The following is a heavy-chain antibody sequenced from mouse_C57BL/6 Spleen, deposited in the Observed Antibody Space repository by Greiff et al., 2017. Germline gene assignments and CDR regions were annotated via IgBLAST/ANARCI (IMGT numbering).Heavy chain of an antibody. Sequence: QVQLQQPGAELVMPAASVKLSCKASGYTFTSYWLHWLKQRPGQGLEWIGEIDPSDSYTNYNQKFKGKSTVTLDKSSSPAYMQLSSLTSEDSAVYYCAREDKDYWGQGTTLTVSS. J-gene: IGHJ2*01. CDR3: AREDKDY. V-gene: IGHV1-69*01. D-gene: IGHD3-3*01. CDR1: GYTFTSYW. CDR2: IDPSDSYT.